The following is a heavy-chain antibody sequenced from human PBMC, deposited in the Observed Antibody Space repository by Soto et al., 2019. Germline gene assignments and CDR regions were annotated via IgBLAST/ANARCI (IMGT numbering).Heavy chain of an antibody. J-gene: IGHJ3*02. CDR3: ARETSAPGTFREDASDI. CDR1: GDTFSNYV. Sequence: QVQLVQSGAEVKKPGSSVKVACKVSGDTFSNYVINWVRQAPGQGLEWMGAIVPIFRTANYAQKFQGRVTITAHALTITAYLDLSGLRSDDTATYYCARETSAPGTFREDASDIWGQGTLVTVSS. CDR2: IVPIFRTA. V-gene: IGHV1-69*12. D-gene: IGHD6-13*01.